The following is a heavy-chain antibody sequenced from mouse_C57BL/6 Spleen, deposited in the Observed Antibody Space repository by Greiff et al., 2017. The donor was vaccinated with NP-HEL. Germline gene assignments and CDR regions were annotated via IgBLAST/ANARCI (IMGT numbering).Heavy chain of an antibody. Sequence: VQLQQSGPVLVKPGASVKMSCKASGYTFTDYYMNWVKQSHGKSLEWIGVINPYNGGTSYNQKFKGKATLTVDKSSSTAYMELNSLTSEDSAVYYCARRSNPWYFDVWGTGTTVTVSS. CDR2: INPYNGGT. CDR1: GYTFTDYY. CDR3: ARRSNPWYFDV. V-gene: IGHV1-19*01. J-gene: IGHJ1*03. D-gene: IGHD2-5*01.